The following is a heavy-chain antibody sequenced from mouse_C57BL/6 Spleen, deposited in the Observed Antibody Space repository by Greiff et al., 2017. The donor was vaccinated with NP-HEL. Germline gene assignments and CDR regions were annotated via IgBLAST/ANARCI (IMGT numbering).Heavy chain of an antibody. Sequence: EVQLQQSGAELVRPGASVKLSCTASGFNIEDDYMHWVKQRPEQGLEWIGWIDPENGDTEYASKFQGKATITADTSSNTAYLQLSSLTSEDTAVYYCARGGAQATYFDYWGQGTTLTVSS. CDR2: IDPENGDT. CDR3: ARGGAQATYFDY. D-gene: IGHD3-2*02. V-gene: IGHV14-4*01. CDR1: GFNIEDDY. J-gene: IGHJ2*01.